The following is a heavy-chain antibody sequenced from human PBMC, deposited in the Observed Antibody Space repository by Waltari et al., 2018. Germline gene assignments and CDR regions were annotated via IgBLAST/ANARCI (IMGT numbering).Heavy chain of an antibody. J-gene: IGHJ4*02. D-gene: IGHD6-19*01. Sequence: EVQLVESGGALVQPGGSLRLSCVASGFTFSRYWMRWVRQAPGKGLEWVANINLDGSEKYYVDSVRGRFDISRDNAKNSLYLQMNNLRAEDTAVYYCAKNRRGYDSGWSYFDYWGQGTLVTVSS. CDR3: AKNRRGYDSGWSYFDY. CDR2: INLDGSEK. CDR1: GFTFSRYW. V-gene: IGHV3-7*01.